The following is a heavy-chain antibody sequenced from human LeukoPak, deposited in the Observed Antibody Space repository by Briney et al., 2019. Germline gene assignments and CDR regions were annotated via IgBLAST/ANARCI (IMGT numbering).Heavy chain of an antibody. V-gene: IGHV3-11*01. CDR2: ISSSGSTI. Sequence: GGSLRLSCAASGFTFSDYYMSWIRQAPGKGLEWVSYISSSGSTIYYADSVKGRFTISRDNSKNTLNLQMNSLRAEDTAVYYCARGEYTYVYFDYWGQGTLVTVSS. D-gene: IGHD5-18*01. CDR3: ARGEYTYVYFDY. J-gene: IGHJ4*02. CDR1: GFTFSDYY.